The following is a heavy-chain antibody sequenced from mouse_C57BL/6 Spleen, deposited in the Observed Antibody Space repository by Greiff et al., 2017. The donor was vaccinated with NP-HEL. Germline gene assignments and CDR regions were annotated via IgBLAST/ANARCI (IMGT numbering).Heavy chain of an antibody. V-gene: IGHV1-19*01. J-gene: IGHJ2*01. CDR1: GYTFTDYY. CDR3: ASDTTVVDPFDY. D-gene: IGHD1-1*01. Sequence: EVQLQQSGPVLVKPGASVKMSCKASGYTFTDYYMNWVKQSHGKSLEWIGVINPYNGGTSYNQKFKGKATLTVDKSSSTAYMELNILTSEDSAGYYCASDTTVVDPFDYWGQGTTLTVSS. CDR2: INPYNGGT.